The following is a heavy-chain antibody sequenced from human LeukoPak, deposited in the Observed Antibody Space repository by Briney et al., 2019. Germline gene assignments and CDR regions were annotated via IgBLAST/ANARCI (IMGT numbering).Heavy chain of an antibody. V-gene: IGHV1-18*04. Sequence: ASVKVSCKASGYTFTGYYMHWVRQAPGQGLEWMGWISAYNGNTNYAQKLQGRVTMTTDTSTSTAYMELRSLRSDDTAVYYCARGDPTDYLGWFDPWGQGTLVTVSS. CDR1: GYTFTGYY. J-gene: IGHJ5*02. D-gene: IGHD2/OR15-2a*01. CDR2: ISAYNGNT. CDR3: ARGDPTDYLGWFDP.